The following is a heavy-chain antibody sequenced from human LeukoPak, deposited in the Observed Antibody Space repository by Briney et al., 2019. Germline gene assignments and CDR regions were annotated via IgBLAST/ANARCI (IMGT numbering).Heavy chain of an antibody. CDR1: GFTVSSNY. J-gene: IGHJ4*02. V-gene: IGHV3-66*01. Sequence: GGSLRLSCAASGFTVSSNYMNWVRQAPGKGLEWVSVIYSGGNTYHADSVKGRFTISRDSSKNTVYLQMNSLRAEDTAVYYCAKGFGGYWGQGTLVTVSS. D-gene: IGHD3-10*01. CDR2: IYSGGNT. CDR3: AKGFGGY.